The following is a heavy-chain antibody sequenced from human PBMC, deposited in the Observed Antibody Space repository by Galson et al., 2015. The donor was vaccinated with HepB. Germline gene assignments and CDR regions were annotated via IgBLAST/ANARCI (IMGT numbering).Heavy chain of an antibody. V-gene: IGHV1-69*13. Sequence: SVKVSCKASGGTFSSYGISWVRQAPGQGLEWMGGIIPMFGTANYEQKFQGRVTITADEFTNTAYMELSSLTSEDTAVYYCASRTLVSPHHEGGYLDYWGQGTLVTVSS. J-gene: IGHJ4*02. CDR1: GGTFSSYG. D-gene: IGHD4-23*01. CDR2: IIPMFGTA. CDR3: ASRTLVSPHHEGGYLDY.